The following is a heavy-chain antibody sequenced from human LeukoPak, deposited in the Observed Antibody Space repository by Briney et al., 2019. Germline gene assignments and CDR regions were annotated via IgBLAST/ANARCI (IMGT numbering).Heavy chain of an antibody. CDR3: ARGLTSYDAFDI. Sequence: GGSLRLSCAASGFTFSNYEMNWVRQAPGKGLEWVSYISGSGITIYYADSVKGRFTISRDNAKNSLYLQMHRLRAEDTAVYYCARGLTSYDAFDIWGQGTMVSVSS. V-gene: IGHV3-48*03. CDR2: ISGSGITI. J-gene: IGHJ3*02. CDR1: GFTFSNYE. D-gene: IGHD1-20*01.